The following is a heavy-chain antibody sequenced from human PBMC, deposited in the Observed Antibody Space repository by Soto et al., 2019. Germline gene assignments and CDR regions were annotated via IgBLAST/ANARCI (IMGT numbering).Heavy chain of an antibody. CDR3: ARVVPAAILDY. D-gene: IGHD2-2*01. CDR2: IYYSGST. J-gene: IGHJ4*02. CDR1: GGSISSSSYY. V-gene: IGHV4-39*01. Sequence: SETLSLTCTVSGGSISSSSYYWGWIRQPPGKGLEWIGSIYYSGSTYYNPSLKSRVTISVDTSKNQFSLKLSSVTAADTAVYYCARVVPAAILDYWGQGTLVTVSS.